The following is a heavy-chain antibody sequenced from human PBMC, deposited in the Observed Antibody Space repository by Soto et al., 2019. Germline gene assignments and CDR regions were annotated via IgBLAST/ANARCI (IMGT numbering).Heavy chain of an antibody. Sequence: EVQLVESGGGLIQPGGSLRLSCAASGFTVSDNYMTWVRQAPGKGLEWVSVMYSGGTATSYADSVKGRFTVSRYSSKNTVSLQLDSLRAEDTAVYYCARGVPVGAIGRFYFDSWGQGTLVTVSP. CDR1: GFTVSDNY. CDR3: ARGVPVGAIGRFYFDS. J-gene: IGHJ4*02. V-gene: IGHV3-53*01. CDR2: MYSGGTAT. D-gene: IGHD1-26*01.